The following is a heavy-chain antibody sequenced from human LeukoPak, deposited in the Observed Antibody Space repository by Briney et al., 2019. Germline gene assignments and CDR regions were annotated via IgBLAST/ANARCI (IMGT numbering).Heavy chain of an antibody. CDR2: IYYSGST. Sequence: SETLSLTCTASGGSISSHYWSWIRQPPGKGLEWIGYIYYSGSTNYNPSLKSRVTISVDTSKNQFSLKLSSVTAADTAVYYCARLYSSDWYRAFDIWGQGTMVTVSS. D-gene: IGHD6-19*01. CDR1: GGSISSHY. CDR3: ARLYSSDWYRAFDI. V-gene: IGHV4-59*08. J-gene: IGHJ3*02.